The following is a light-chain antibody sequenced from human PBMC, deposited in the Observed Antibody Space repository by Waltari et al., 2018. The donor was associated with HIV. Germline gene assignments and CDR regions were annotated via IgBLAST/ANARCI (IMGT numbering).Light chain of an antibody. V-gene: IGLV3-25*03. CDR2: KDT. J-gene: IGLJ3*02. CDR1: SCPKQT. CDR3: QSADSSGTYVV. Sequence: SSELTQPPSVSVSPGHTARITWPGRSCPKQTPYLYRQRPGQAPVLVIYKDTERPPWIPERFSGSSSGTTVTLTISGVQAEDEADYYCQSADSSGTYVVFGGGTKLTVL.